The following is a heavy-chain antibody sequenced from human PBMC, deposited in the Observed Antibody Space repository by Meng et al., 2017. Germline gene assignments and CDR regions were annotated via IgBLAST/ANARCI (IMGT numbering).Heavy chain of an antibody. CDR1: GGTFSSYA. Sequence: SVKVSCKASGGTFSSYAISWVRQAPGQGLEWMGGIIPIFGTANYAQKFQGRVTITTDESTSTAYMGLSSLRSEDTAVYYCAREALTMTEMATIVGAFDIWGQGTMVTVSS. CDR3: AREALTMTEMATIVGAFDI. J-gene: IGHJ3*02. D-gene: IGHD5-24*01. V-gene: IGHV1-69*05. CDR2: IIPIFGTA.